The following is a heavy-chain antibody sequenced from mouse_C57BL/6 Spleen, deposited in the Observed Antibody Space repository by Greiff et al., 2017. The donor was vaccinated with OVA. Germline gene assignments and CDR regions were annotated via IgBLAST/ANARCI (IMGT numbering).Heavy chain of an antibody. CDR1: GYTFTSYW. CDR2: IDPSDSYT. Sequence: QVQLQQPGAELVMPGASVKLSCKASGYTFTSYWMHWVKQRPGQGLEWIGEIDPSDSYTNYNQKFKGKSTLTVEKSSSTAYMQLSSLTSEDSAVYYCARQGITTVVDYWGQGTTLTVSS. J-gene: IGHJ2*01. CDR3: ARQGITTVVDY. D-gene: IGHD1-1*01. V-gene: IGHV1-69*01.